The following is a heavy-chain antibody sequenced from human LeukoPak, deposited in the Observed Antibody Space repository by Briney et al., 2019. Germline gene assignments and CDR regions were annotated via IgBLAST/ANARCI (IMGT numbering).Heavy chain of an antibody. CDR2: INGPSDTI. CDR3: TTYGRDGYRGYF. J-gene: IGHJ4*02. D-gene: IGHD5-24*01. CDR1: GFIFSSYS. Sequence: GGSLRLSCAASGFIFSSYSMSWVRQAPGKGLEWVSYINGPSDTIYYADSVKGRFSIPRDNAKYSVYLQMSSLRAEDTAVYYCTTYGRDGYRGYFWGQGALVTVSS. V-gene: IGHV3-48*04.